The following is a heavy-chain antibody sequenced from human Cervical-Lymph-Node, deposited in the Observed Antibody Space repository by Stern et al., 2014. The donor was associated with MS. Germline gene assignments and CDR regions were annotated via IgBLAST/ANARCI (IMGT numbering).Heavy chain of an antibody. V-gene: IGHV3-9*01. CDR2: ISWNCGSI. J-gene: IGHJ4*02. D-gene: IGHD3-3*01. CDR3: AKDTWYYDFWSGYYTD. Sequence: EVQLLESGGGLVQPGRSLRLSCAASGFTFNDYAMHWVRQAPGKGLEGVSGISWNCGSIGYADSVKGRFTISRDNAKNSLYLQMNSLRAEDTALYYCAKDTWYYDFWSGYYTDWGQGTLVTVSS. CDR1: GFTFNDYA.